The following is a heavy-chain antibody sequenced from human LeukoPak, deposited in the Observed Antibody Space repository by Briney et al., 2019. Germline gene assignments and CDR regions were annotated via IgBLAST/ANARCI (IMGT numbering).Heavy chain of an antibody. J-gene: IGHJ4*02. CDR1: GYTFTGYY. CDR2: IIPIFGTA. D-gene: IGHD3-3*01. Sequence: SVKVSCKASGYTFTGYYMHWVRQAPGQGLEWMGGIIPIFGTANYAQKFQGRVTITADESTSTAYMELSSLRSEDTAVYYCASYYDFWSGNFNYWGQGTLVTVSS. CDR3: ASYYDFWSGNFNY. V-gene: IGHV1-69*13.